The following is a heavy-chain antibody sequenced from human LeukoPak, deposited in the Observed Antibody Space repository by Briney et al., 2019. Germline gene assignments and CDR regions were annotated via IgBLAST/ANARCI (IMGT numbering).Heavy chain of an antibody. Sequence: PGGSLRLSCAASGFTFSSYAMSWVRQAPGKGLEWVSSITSSGAATYYADSVKGRFTISRDNSDNTLYLQMNSLGAEDTAVYYCAKDRPNYYGSNGHYYKLNGDCWGQGTLVTVSS. V-gene: IGHV3-23*01. CDR3: AKDRPNYYGSNGHYYKLNGDC. J-gene: IGHJ4*02. CDR2: ITSSGAAT. D-gene: IGHD3-22*01. CDR1: GFTFSSYA.